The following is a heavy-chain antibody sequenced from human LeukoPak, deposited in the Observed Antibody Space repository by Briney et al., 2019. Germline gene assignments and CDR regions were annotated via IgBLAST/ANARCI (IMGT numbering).Heavy chain of an antibody. CDR3: ARYAPGFGSGDYFDY. CDR2: IYYSGST. V-gene: IGHV4-59*01. D-gene: IGHD2-15*01. Sequence: PSETLSLTCTVSGGSISSYYWSWIRQPPGKGLEWIGYIYYSGSTNYNPSLKSRVTISVDTSKNQFSLKLSSVTAADTAVYYCARYAPGFGSGDYFDYWGQGTLVTVSS. CDR1: GGSISSYY. J-gene: IGHJ4*02.